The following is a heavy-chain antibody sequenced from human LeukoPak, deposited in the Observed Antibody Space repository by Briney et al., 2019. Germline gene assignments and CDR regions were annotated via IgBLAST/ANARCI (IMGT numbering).Heavy chain of an antibody. CDR2: IYYSGST. Sequence: ASETLSLTCTVSGGSISSSSYYWGWIRQPPGKGLEWIGSIYYSGSTYYNPSLKSRVTISVDTSKNQFSLKLSSVTAADTAVYYCARSAQRGSRRAIDYWGQGTLVTVSS. CDR1: GGSISSSSYY. CDR3: ARSAQRGSRRAIDY. D-gene: IGHD1-26*01. J-gene: IGHJ4*02. V-gene: IGHV4-39*07.